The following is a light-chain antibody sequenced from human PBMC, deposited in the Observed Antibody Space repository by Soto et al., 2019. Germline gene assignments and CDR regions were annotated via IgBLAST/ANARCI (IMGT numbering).Light chain of an antibody. J-gene: IGLJ2*01. Sequence: QSVLTQPPSVSAAPGQKITISCSGSDSNIWYNSVSWYQQLPGTAPKLLISENDERPSDLPDRFSASKSGTSATLGITGLQTGDEATYFCGTWDNGLIAVVFGGGTKVTVL. CDR3: GTWDNGLIAVV. CDR2: END. V-gene: IGLV1-51*02. CDR1: DSNIWYNS.